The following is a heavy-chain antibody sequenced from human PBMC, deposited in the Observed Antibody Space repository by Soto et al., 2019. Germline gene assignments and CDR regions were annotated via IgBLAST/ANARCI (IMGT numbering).Heavy chain of an antibody. V-gene: IGHV2-5*01. Sequence: QITLKESGPTLVKPTQTLTLTCTFSGFSLRDYAVGVGWIRQPPGKALEWLSFIYWNDNEYYSPSLGSRLTISKDTSKNQVVLTMTNMDPVDTATYYCAHGSGWLFDYWGQGTLVTVSS. D-gene: IGHD6-19*01. J-gene: IGHJ4*02. CDR1: GFSLRDYAVG. CDR2: IYWNDNE. CDR3: AHGSGWLFDY.